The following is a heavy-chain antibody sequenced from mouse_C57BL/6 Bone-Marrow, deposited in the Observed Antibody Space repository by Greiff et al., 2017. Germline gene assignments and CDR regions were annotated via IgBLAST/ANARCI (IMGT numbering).Heavy chain of an antibody. D-gene: IGHD2-4*01. CDR2: INPNNGGT. CDR3: ARDEYDVAWFAY. V-gene: IGHV1-22*01. CDR1: GYTFTDYN. Sequence: EVQLQQSGPELVKPGASVKMSCKASGYTFTDYNMHWVKQSHGKSLEWIGYINPNNGGTSYNQKFKGKATLTVNKSSSTAYMELRSLTSEDSAVYYCARDEYDVAWFAYWGQGTLVTVSA. J-gene: IGHJ3*01.